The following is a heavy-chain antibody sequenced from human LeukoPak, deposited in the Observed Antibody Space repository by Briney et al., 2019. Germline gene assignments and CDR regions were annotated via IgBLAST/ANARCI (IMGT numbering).Heavy chain of an antibody. J-gene: IGHJ4*02. CDR1: GFTFSSYG. D-gene: IGHD3-10*01. CDR3: AKDRGPEPAGFDY. Sequence: AGGSLRLSCAASGFTFSSYGMHWVRQAPGKGLEWVSYISSSGSTIYYADSVKGRFTISRDNAKNTLYLQMDSLRAEDTAVYYCAKDRGPEPAGFDYWGQGTLVTVSS. V-gene: IGHV3-48*04. CDR2: ISSSGSTI.